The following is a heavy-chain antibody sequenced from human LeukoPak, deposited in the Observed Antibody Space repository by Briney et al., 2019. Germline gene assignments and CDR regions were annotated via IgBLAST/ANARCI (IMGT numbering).Heavy chain of an antibody. D-gene: IGHD3-3*01. CDR3: AREYDFWSGYPHDAFDI. J-gene: IGHJ3*02. CDR2: IIPIFGTA. Sequence: SVKVSCKASGGTFSSYAISWVRQARAQGLEWMGGIIPIFGTANYAQKFQGRVTITADESTSTAYMELSSLRSEDTAVYYCAREYDFWSGYPHDAFDIWGQGTMVTVSS. CDR1: GGTFSSYA. V-gene: IGHV1-69*01.